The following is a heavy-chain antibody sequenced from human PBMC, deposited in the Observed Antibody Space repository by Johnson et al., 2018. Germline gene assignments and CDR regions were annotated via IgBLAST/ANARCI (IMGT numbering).Heavy chain of an antibody. CDR3: AREGRGGYPYSYYDYMDG. CDR1: GGSISSYY. J-gene: IGHJ6*03. D-gene: IGHD3-22*01. Sequence: QVQLQESGPGLVKPSETLSLTCTVSGGSISSYYWSWIRQPPGKGLEWIGYIYYSGSTNSNPSLKSRVTISVDTSKNQFSLKLSSVTAADTAVYYCAREGRGGYPYSYYDYMDGWGKGTTVTVSS. V-gene: IGHV4-59*01. CDR2: IYYSGST.